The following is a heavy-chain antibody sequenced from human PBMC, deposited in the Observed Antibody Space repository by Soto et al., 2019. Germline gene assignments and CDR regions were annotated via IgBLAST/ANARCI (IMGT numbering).Heavy chain of an antibody. CDR2: ISPHSDYL. Sequence: QVQLLESGGGLVKPGGCLRLSCAASGFTVSDYYMAWIRQTPGKGLEWLSFISPHSDYLEYVDSVKGRFTISRDNAQNSLVPRMNSLRVEDTAVYFCATGQEVRMADIWRQGTMVTDSS. CDR3: ATGQEVRMADI. D-gene: IGHD1-1*01. J-gene: IGHJ3*02. V-gene: IGHV3-11*03. CDR1: GFTVSDYY.